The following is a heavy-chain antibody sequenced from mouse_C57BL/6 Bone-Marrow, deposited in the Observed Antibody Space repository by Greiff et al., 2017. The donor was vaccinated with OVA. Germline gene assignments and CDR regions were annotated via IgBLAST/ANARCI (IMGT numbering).Heavy chain of an antibody. CDR3: ARYRIYDGYPRAMDY. D-gene: IGHD2-3*01. V-gene: IGHV7-3*01. J-gene: IGHJ4*01. Sequence: EVKLQESGGGLVQPGGSLSLSCAASGFTFTDYYMSWVRQPPGKALEWLGFIRHKANGYTTEYSASVKGRFTISRDNSQSSLYLQMNALRAEDSATYYGARYRIYDGYPRAMDYWGQGTSVTVSS. CDR2: IRHKANGYTT. CDR1: GFTFTDYY.